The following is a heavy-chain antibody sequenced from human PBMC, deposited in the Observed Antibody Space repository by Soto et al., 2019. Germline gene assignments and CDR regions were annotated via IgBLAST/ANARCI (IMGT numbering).Heavy chain of an antibody. CDR3: ARPLIAFRGDMDV. V-gene: IGHV4-39*02. D-gene: IGHD3-16*01. Sequence: QLQLQESGPGLVKPSETLSLTCTVSGGSISSGTYYWGWIRQPPGKGLEWIGSIYYSGRTYYNPSLKSRVTISVDTSKNHFSLKLNSVTAADTAVYYCARPLIAFRGDMDVWGQGTTVIVSS. CDR1: GGSISSGTYY. CDR2: IYYSGRT. J-gene: IGHJ6*02.